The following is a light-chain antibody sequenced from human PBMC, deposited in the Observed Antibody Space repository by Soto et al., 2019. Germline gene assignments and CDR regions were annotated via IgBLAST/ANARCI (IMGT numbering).Light chain of an antibody. CDR1: QDISDH. Sequence: DFQMTQSPSSLSASVGDRVTITCRASQDISDHLAWYQHKPGKVPELLIYGASTLQSGVPSRFSGDGSGTDFTLTISSLQPGDGANYYCQKYDRTPRTFGQGTHVELK. J-gene: IGKJ1*01. CDR2: GAS. CDR3: QKYDRTPRT. V-gene: IGKV1-27*01.